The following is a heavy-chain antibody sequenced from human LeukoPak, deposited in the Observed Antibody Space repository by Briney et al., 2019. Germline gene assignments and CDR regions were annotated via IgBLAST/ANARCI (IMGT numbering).Heavy chain of an antibody. CDR1: GGSIICSDYH. D-gene: IGHD2-15*01. CDR2: ISYSGNT. Sequence: SETLSLTCTVSGGSIICSDYHWGWVRQPPGKGLEWIGTISYSGNTDYNPSLRSRITISVDTSNNQFSLRLGSVTAADTAVYHCARRCCSGPAKRVFDIWGQGTMVTVSS. J-gene: IGHJ3*02. V-gene: IGHV4-39*01. CDR3: ARRCCSGPAKRVFDI.